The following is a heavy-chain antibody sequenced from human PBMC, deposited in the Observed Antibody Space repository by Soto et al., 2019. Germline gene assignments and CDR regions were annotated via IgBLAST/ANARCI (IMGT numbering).Heavy chain of an antibody. CDR2: IYYSGST. J-gene: IGHJ4*02. CDR3: ARNKITGTVDY. CDR1: GGSISSGDYY. Sequence: SETLSLTCTVSGGSISSGDYYWSWIRQPPGKGLEWIGYIYYSGSTYYNPSLKSRVTISVDTSKNQFSLKLSSVTAADTAVYYCARNKITGTVDYWGQGTLVTVS. D-gene: IGHD3-16*01. V-gene: IGHV4-30-4*01.